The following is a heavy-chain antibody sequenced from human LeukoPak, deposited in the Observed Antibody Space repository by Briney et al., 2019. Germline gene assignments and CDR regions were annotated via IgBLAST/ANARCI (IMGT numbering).Heavy chain of an antibody. CDR2: ISWNSGSI. Sequence: GGSLRLSCAASGFTFDDYAMHWVRQAPGKGLEWVSGISWNSGSIGYADSVKGRFTISRDNAKNSLYLQMNSPRPEDMALYYCVKSIYYDSSGPFDYWGQGTLVTVSS. V-gene: IGHV3-9*03. CDR1: GFTFDDYA. CDR3: VKSIYYDSSGPFDY. D-gene: IGHD3-22*01. J-gene: IGHJ4*02.